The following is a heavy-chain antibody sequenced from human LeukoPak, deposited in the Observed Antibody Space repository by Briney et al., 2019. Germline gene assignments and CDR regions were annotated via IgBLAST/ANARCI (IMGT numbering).Heavy chain of an antibody. CDR2: INTDGSSR. V-gene: IGHV3-74*01. D-gene: IGHD2-15*01. CDR3: ARDFYSRGY. Sequence: RGGSLRLSCAASGFTFSTHWMHWVRQAPGKGLVWVSRINTDGSSRSYADSVKGRFTISGDNAKNTLYLQMNSLRAEDTAVYYCARDFYSRGYWGQGTLVTVSS. J-gene: IGHJ4*02. CDR1: GFTFSTHW.